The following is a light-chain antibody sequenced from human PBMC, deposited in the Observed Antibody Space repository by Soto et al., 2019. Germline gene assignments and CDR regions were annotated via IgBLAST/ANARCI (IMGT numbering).Light chain of an antibody. CDR2: GAS. CDR1: QSVSSSY. Sequence: EIVLTQSPGTLSLSPGERATLSCRASQSVSSSYLAWYQQKPGQAPRLLIYGASSRATGIPDRFSGSGSGTDFTLPISRLAPEEYAVYCCQQYGSSARPCGGGTKVEIK. CDR3: QQYGSSARP. V-gene: IGKV3-20*01. J-gene: IGKJ4*01.